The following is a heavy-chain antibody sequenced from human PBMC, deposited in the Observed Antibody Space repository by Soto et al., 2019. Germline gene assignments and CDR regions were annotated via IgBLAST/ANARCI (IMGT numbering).Heavy chain of an antibody. CDR3: AKAGMVRGVIDAFDI. D-gene: IGHD3-10*01. J-gene: IGHJ3*02. CDR1: GFTFDDYA. CDR2: ISWNSGSI. Sequence: GGSLRLSCAASGFTFDDYAMHWVRQAPGKGLEWVSGISWNSGSIGYADSVKGRFTISRDNAKNSLYLQMNSLRAEDTALYYCAKAGMVRGVIDAFDIWGQGTMVTVSS. V-gene: IGHV3-9*01.